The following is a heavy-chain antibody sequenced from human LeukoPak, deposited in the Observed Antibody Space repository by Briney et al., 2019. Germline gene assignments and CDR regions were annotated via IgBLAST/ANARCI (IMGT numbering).Heavy chain of an antibody. CDR3: AREDYDFWSGYYNNWFDP. J-gene: IGHJ5*02. D-gene: IGHD3-3*01. Sequence: GGSLRLSCAASGFTFSDYYMSWIRQAPGKGLEWVSYISGSGSTIYYADSAKGRFTISRDNAKNSLYLQMNSLRAEDTAVYYCAREDYDFWSGYYNNWFDPWGQGTLVTVSS. CDR1: GFTFSDYY. CDR2: ISGSGSTI. V-gene: IGHV3-11*01.